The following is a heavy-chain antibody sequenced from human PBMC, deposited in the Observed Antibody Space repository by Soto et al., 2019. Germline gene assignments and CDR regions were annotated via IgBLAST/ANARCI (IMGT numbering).Heavy chain of an antibody. J-gene: IGHJ6*02. CDR2: INPNSGGT. Sequence: ASVKVSCKASGYTFTGYYMHWVRQAPGQGLEWMGWINPNSGGTNYAQKFQGWVTMTRDTSISTAYMELSRLRSDDTAVYYCVRGRRIMITFGGVIVMSYYGMDVWGQGTTVTVSS. CDR1: GYTFTGYY. D-gene: IGHD3-16*02. V-gene: IGHV1-2*04. CDR3: VRGRRIMITFGGVIVMSYYGMDV.